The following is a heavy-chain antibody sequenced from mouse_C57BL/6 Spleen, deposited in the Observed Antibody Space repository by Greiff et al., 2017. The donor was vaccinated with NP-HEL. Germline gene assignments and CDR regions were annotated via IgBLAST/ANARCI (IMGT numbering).Heavy chain of an antibody. V-gene: IGHV5-9-1*02. CDR3: TRDHYGSSFDFDY. Sequence: EVKLVESGEGLVKPGGSLKLSCAASGFTFSSYAMSWVRQTPEKRLEWVAYISSGGDYIYYADTVKGRFTISRDNARNTLYLQMSSLKSEDTAMYYCTRDHYGSSFDFDYWGQGTTLTVSS. D-gene: IGHD1-1*01. J-gene: IGHJ2*01. CDR2: ISSGGDYI. CDR1: GFTFSSYA.